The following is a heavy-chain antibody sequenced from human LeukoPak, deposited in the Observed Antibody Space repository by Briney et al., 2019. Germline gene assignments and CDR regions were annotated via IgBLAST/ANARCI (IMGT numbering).Heavy chain of an antibody. CDR3: ARDSYGDYNWFDP. J-gene: IGHJ5*02. CDR2: ISSSSSYI. CDR1: GFTFSIYS. D-gene: IGHD4-17*01. V-gene: IGHV3-21*01. Sequence: GGSLRLSCAASGFTFSIYSMNWVRQAPGKGLEWVSSISSSSSYIYYAESVKGRFTISRDNAKNSLYLQMNSLRAEDTAVYYCARDSYGDYNWFDPWGQGTLVTVSS.